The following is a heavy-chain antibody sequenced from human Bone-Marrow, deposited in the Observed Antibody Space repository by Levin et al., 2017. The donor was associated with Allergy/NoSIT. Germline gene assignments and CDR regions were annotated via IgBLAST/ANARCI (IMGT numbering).Heavy chain of an antibody. CDR3: AKDTATRTGLDS. V-gene: IGHV3-9*01. CDR1: GFTFDDYA. Sequence: SLKISCAASGFTFDDYAMHWVRQAPGEGLEWVGSISWNGNSIGYADSVKGRFTISRDNANNSLSLQMNSLRIEDTALYFCAKDTATRTGLDSWGQGTLVTVSS. D-gene: IGHD1-1*01. CDR2: ISWNGNSI. J-gene: IGHJ4*02.